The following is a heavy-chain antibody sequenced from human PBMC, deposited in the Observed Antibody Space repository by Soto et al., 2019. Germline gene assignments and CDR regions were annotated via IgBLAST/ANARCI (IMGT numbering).Heavy chain of an antibody. Sequence: GGSLRLSCAASGFTFSSYWMSWVRQAPGKGLEWVANIRQDGSEKYYVDSVKGRFTISRDNAKNSLYLQMNSLRAEDTAVYYCAREPYHYYTSGLMDVWGKGTTVTVSS. D-gene: IGHD3-10*01. CDR3: AREPYHYYTSGLMDV. CDR1: GFTFSSYW. V-gene: IGHV3-7*01. CDR2: IRQDGSEK. J-gene: IGHJ6*03.